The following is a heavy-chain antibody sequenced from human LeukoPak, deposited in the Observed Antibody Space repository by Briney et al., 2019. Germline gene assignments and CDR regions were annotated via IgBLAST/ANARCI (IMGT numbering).Heavy chain of an antibody. CDR3: VRGRLLRSTKYFDS. Sequence: TGGSLRLSCAASGFPVNKYEIHWVRQAPGKGLEWISYVDAGATSTNYADSVWGRFTLSRDNAQNSVHLQMNSLRDEDTAVYYCVRGRLLRSTKYFDSWGRGALVTVSS. J-gene: IGHJ4*02. CDR2: VDAGATST. D-gene: IGHD2-21*02. CDR1: GFPVNKYE. V-gene: IGHV3-48*03.